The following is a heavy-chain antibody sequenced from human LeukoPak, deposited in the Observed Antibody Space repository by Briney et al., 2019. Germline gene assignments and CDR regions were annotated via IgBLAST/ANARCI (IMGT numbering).Heavy chain of an antibody. J-gene: IGHJ4*02. V-gene: IGHV4-39*07. CDR1: GGSISSSSYY. D-gene: IGHD6-13*01. Sequence: SETLSLTCTVSGGSISSSSYYWGWIRQPPGKGLEWIGSIYYSGSTYYNPSLKSRVTISVDTSKNQFSLKLSSVTAADTAVYYCARDGGESSNYYFDYWGQGTLVTVSS. CDR3: ARDGGESSNYYFDY. CDR2: IYYSGST.